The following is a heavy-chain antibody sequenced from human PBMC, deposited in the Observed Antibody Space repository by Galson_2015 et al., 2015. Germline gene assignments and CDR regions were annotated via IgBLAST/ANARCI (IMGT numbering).Heavy chain of an antibody. J-gene: IGHJ4*02. CDR3: EGGTGADY. Sequence: SLRLSCAASGFTFSSYWMTWVRQAPGKGLEWVANIGQDGNLKYYADSVEGRFTIFRDNAKNSLYLQMDSLRVEDTAVYYCEGGTGADYWGQGTLVTVSS. V-gene: IGHV3-7*03. CDR1: GFTFSSYW. CDR2: IGQDGNLK.